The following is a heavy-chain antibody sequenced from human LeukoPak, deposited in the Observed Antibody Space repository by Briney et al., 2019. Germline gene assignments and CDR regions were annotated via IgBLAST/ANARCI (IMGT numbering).Heavy chain of an antibody. J-gene: IGHJ5*02. Sequence: PSETLSLTCAVYGGSFSGYYWSWIRQPPGKGLEWIGEINHSGSTNYNPSLKSRVTISVDTSKNQFSLKLSSVTAADTAVYYCARRARPSAAGTVRWFDPWGQGTLVTVSS. CDR2: INHSGST. CDR3: ARRARPSAAGTVRWFDP. D-gene: IGHD6-13*01. V-gene: IGHV4-34*01. CDR1: GGSFSGYY.